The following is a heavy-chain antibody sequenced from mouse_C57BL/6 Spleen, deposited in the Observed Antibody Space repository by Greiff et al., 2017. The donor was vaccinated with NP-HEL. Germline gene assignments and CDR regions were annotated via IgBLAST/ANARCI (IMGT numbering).Heavy chain of an antibody. CDR1: GFTFSSYA. CDR2: ISDGGSYT. V-gene: IGHV5-4*01. Sequence: EVKLVESGGGLVKPGGSLKLSCAASGFTFSSYAMSWVRQTPEKRLEWVATISDGGSYTYYPDNVKGRFTISRDNAKNNLYLQMSHLKSEDTAMYYCAREDWDFYAMDYWGQGTSVTVSS. CDR3: AREDWDFYAMDY. J-gene: IGHJ4*01. D-gene: IGHD4-1*01.